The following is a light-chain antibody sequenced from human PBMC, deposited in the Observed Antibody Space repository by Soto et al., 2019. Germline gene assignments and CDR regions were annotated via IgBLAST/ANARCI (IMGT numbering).Light chain of an antibody. CDR2: EAN. Sequence: QSALTQPASVSGSPGQSITISCTGTSGDVGTYDLDSWYQHHPGAAPKHMVYEANRRPSGISNRFSGFKSGNTASLTISGPQAEDEAAYYCCSFAGSKSWVFGGGTQLTVL. V-gene: IGLV2-23*01. CDR1: SGDVGTYDL. J-gene: IGLJ3*02. CDR3: CSFAGSKSWV.